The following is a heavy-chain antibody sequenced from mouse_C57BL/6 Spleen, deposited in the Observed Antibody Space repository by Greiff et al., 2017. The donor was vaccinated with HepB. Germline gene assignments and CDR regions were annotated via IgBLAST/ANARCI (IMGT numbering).Heavy chain of an antibody. J-gene: IGHJ4*01. CDR1: GYTFTSYW. D-gene: IGHD1-1*01. CDR3: GRFGSSYVRAMDY. V-gene: IGHV1-7*01. CDR2: INPSSGYT. Sequence: QVQLQQSGAELAKPGASVKLSCKASGYTFTSYWMHWVKQRPGQGLEWIGYINPSSGYTKYNQKFKDKATLTADKSSSTAYMQLSSLTYEDSAVYYCGRFGSSYVRAMDYWGQGTSVTVSS.